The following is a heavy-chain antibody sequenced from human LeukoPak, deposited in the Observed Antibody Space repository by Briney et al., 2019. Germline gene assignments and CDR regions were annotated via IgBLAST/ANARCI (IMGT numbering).Heavy chain of an antibody. D-gene: IGHD6-6*01. CDR2: IYSGGST. CDR3: ARVKQLAGFDY. Sequence: GGSLRLSCAASGFTVSSNYMSWVRQAPGKELEWVSVIYSGGSTCYADSVKGRFTISRDNSKNTLYLQMNSLRAEDTAVYYCARVKQLAGFDYWAQGTLVTVSS. J-gene: IGHJ4*02. CDR1: GFTVSSNY. V-gene: IGHV3-53*01.